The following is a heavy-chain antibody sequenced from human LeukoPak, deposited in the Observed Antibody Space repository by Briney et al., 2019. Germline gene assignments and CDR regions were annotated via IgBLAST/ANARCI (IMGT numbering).Heavy chain of an antibody. CDR2: IYYSGST. Sequence: PSGTLSLTCTVSGGSISSYYWSWIRQPPGKGLEWIGYIYYSGSTNYNPSLKSRITISVDTSKNQFSLKLSSVTAAAPAEYSCAGGVVAGTLCWFFPWGQGTPVTVSS. CDR3: AGGVVAGTLCWFFP. D-gene: IGHD2-15*01. J-gene: IGHJ5*02. CDR1: GGSISSYY. V-gene: IGHV4-59*01.